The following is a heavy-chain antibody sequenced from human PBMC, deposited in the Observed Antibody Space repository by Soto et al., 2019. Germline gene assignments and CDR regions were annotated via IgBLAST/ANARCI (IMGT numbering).Heavy chain of an antibody. J-gene: IGHJ6*02. D-gene: IGHD3-10*01. CDR2: IFHSGST. Sequence: PSETLSLTCAVSGGSINSRNWWSWVRQPPGKGLEWIGEIFHSGSTNYNPSLRSRVSISIDKSKNQFSLKVNSVTAADTAVYYCAALDYSDSGSYYGAPPRYNMDVWGQGTTVTVSS. V-gene: IGHV4-4*02. CDR1: GGSINSRNW. CDR3: AALDYSDSGSYYGAPPRYNMDV.